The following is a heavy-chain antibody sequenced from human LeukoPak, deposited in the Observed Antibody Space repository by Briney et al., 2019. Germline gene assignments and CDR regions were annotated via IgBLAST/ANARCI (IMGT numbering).Heavy chain of an antibody. CDR2: MHSGGST. V-gene: IGHV3-66*01. D-gene: IGHD6-19*01. CDR1: GFTVSINY. J-gene: IGHJ4*02. CDR3: ARDVIAVAGSPRFDY. Sequence: GGSLRLSCAASGFTVSINYMSWVRQAPGKGLEWVSVMHSGGSTYYADSVKGRFTISRDNSKNTLYLQMNSLRAEDTAVYYCARDVIAVAGSPRFDYWGQGTLVIVSS.